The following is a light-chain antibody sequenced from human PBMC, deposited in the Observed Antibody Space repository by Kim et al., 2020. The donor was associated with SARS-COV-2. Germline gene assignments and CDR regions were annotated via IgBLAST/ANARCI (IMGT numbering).Light chain of an antibody. V-gene: IGKV3-11*01. J-gene: IGKJ4*01. Sequence: SLSPGERATHCCRDSQSVSSSLAWDQQKPGQAPRLLIYGASNRATGIPARFRGSGSGADFTLTISSLGPEDFAVYYWQQRSNWPLTFGGGTKLEI. CDR2: GAS. CDR3: QQRSNWPLT. CDR1: QSVSSS.